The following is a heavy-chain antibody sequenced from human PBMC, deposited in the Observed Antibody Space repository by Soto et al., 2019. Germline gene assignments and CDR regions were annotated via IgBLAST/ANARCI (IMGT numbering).Heavy chain of an antibody. CDR3: ARDLYYGMDV. CDR1: GGSISSYY. V-gene: IGHV4-59*01. CDR2: IYYSGST. Sequence: PSETLSLTCTVSGGSISSYYLSWIRQPPGKGLEWIGYIYYSGSTNYNPSLKSRVTISVDTSKNQFSLKLSSVTAADTAVYYCARDLYYGMDVWGQGTTVTVSS. J-gene: IGHJ6*02.